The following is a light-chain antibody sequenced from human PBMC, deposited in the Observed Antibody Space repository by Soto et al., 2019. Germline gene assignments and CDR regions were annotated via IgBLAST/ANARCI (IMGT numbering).Light chain of an antibody. CDR3: SSYTSSSTLV. V-gene: IGLV2-14*01. CDR2: DVS. CDR1: SSDDGGYNY. J-gene: IGLJ2*01. Sequence: QSALTQPASVSGSPGQSITISCTGTSSDDGGYNYVSWYQQHPGKAPKHMIYDVSNRPSGVSNRFSGSKSGNTASLTISGLQAEDEADYYCSSYTSSSTLVFGGGTQLTVL.